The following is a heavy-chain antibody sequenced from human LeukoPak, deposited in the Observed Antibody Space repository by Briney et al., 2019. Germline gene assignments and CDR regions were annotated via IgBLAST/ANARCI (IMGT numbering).Heavy chain of an antibody. D-gene: IGHD4-17*01. Sequence: SQTLSLTCTVSGGSISSGSYYWSWIRQPAGKGLEWIGRIYTSGSTNYNPSLKSRVTISVDTSKNQFSLKLSSVAAADTAVYYCATASTTVTYFDYWGQGTLVTVSS. J-gene: IGHJ4*02. CDR3: ATASTTVTYFDY. CDR2: IYTSGST. CDR1: GGSISSGSYY. V-gene: IGHV4-61*02.